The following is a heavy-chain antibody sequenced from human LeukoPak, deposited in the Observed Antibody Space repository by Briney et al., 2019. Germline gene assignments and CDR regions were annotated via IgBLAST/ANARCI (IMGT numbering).Heavy chain of an antibody. Sequence: GGSLRLSCAASEFTFSSYAMSWVRQAPGKGLEWVSAISGSGGSTYYADSVKGRFTISRDNSKNTLYLQMNSLRAEDTAVYYCAKDDAARIAVAGTGFDYWGQGTLVTVSS. CDR3: AKDDAARIAVAGTGFDY. V-gene: IGHV3-23*01. CDR1: EFTFSSYA. J-gene: IGHJ4*02. CDR2: ISGSGGST. D-gene: IGHD6-19*01.